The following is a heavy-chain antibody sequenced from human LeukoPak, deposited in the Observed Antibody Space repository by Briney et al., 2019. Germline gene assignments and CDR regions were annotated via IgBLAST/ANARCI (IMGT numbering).Heavy chain of an antibody. CDR2: ISGSGGST. CDR1: GFTFSSYA. V-gene: IGHV3-23*01. CDR3: AKDHWYYYDSSGYSKLYYFDY. J-gene: IGHJ4*02. D-gene: IGHD3-22*01. Sequence: PGGSLRLSCAASGFTFSSYAMSWVRQAPGKGLEWVSAISGSGGSTYYADSVKGRFTISRDNSKNTPYLQMNSLRAEDTAVYYCAKDHWYYYDSSGYSKLYYFDYWGQGTLVTVSS.